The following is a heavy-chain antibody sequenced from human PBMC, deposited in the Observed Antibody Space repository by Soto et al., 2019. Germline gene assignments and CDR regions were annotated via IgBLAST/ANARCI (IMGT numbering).Heavy chain of an antibody. J-gene: IGHJ4*02. CDR1: GFTFSSSA. V-gene: IGHV3-23*01. Sequence: LRLSCAASGFTFSSSAISWVRQAPGKGLEWVSAVSANGQGIYYADSVRGRFTISRDNSKNTVFLHMDSLSAEDTAVYYCAKDRHYPRDYFHYWGQGTLVTAS. CDR3: AKDRHYPRDYFHY. D-gene: IGHD3-10*01. CDR2: VSANGQGI.